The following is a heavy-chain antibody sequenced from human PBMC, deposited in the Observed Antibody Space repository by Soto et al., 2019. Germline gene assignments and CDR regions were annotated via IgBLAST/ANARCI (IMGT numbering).Heavy chain of an antibody. CDR2: IYTSGST. D-gene: IGHD1-26*01. CDR1: GGSLSRYY. Sequence: SETLSLTCIVSGGSLSRYYWSWIRQPAGKGLEWIGRIYTSGSTNYNPSLKSRVTMSVDTSKNRFSLKLSSVTAADTAMYYCARTKGIYSGANWFDPWGQGTLVTVSS. CDR3: ARTKGIYSGANWFDP. V-gene: IGHV4-4*07. J-gene: IGHJ5*02.